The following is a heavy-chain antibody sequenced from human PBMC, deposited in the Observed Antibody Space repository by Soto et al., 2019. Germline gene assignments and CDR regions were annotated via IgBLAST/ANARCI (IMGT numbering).Heavy chain of an antibody. V-gene: IGHV3-23*01. CDR1: GITFSSYA. J-gene: IGHJ6*02. CDR2: ISGSGGST. Sequence: GGSLRLSCAASGITFSSYAMSWVRQAPGKGLEWVSAISGSGGSTYYADSVKGRFTISRDNSKNTLYLQMNSLRAEDTAVYYCANSASGWYVNYYYYGMDVWGQGTTVTVSS. CDR3: ANSASGWYVNYYYYGMDV. D-gene: IGHD6-19*01.